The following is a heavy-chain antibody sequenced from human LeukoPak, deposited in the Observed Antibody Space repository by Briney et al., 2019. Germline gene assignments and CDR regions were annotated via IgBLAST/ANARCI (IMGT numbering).Heavy chain of an antibody. CDR2: INHSGST. D-gene: IGHD5-24*01. Sequence: SETLSLTCAVYGGSFSGDYWSWIRQPPGKGLEWIGEINHSGSTNYNPSLKSRVTISVDTSKNQFSLKLSSVTAADTAVYYCARMAGRDGYNAFDYWGQGTLVTVSS. CDR1: GGSFSGDY. V-gene: IGHV4-34*01. J-gene: IGHJ4*02. CDR3: ARMAGRDGYNAFDY.